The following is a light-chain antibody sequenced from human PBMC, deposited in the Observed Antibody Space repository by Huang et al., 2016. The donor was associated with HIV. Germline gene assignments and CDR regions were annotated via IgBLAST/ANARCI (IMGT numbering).Light chain of an antibody. CDR1: QSVSSSY. Sequence: EIVLTQSPGTLSLSPGERATLSCRASQSVSSSYLAWYQQKPGQAPRLLIYGASSRATGIPDRCSGSGSGTDFILTISRLEPEDFAVYYCQQYAGSPLTFGGGTKVEIK. V-gene: IGKV3-20*01. J-gene: IGKJ4*01. CDR3: QQYAGSPLT. CDR2: GAS.